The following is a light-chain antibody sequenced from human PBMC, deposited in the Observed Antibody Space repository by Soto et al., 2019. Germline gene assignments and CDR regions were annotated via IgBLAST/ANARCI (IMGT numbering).Light chain of an antibody. CDR2: GAS. Sequence: EIVMTQSPATLSVSPGERATLSCRASQSVSSNLAWYQQKPGQAPRLLIYGASTRATGIPARFSGSGSGTEFTLTISSLQSEDFAVYYCQQYGSSSTFGQGTKVDI. CDR3: QQYGSSST. J-gene: IGKJ2*01. V-gene: IGKV3-15*01. CDR1: QSVSSN.